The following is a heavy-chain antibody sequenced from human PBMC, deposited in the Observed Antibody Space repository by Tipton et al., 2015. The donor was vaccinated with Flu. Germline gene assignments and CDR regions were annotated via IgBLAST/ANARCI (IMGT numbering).Heavy chain of an antibody. CDR3: ARSSLSTSAAPYVFEE. CDR1: GYSFTYLY. J-gene: IGHJ6*02. V-gene: IGHV1-45*02. Sequence: QMQLVQSGAEVKRTGSSVKISCKASGYSFTYLYLHWVRQAPGQALEWMGWITPFNGNTDYSQKFQDRLIITRATLDPIYMELKGLTSEDTAIYYCARSSLSTSAAPYVFEEWGQGTSVTVSS. CDR2: ITPFNGNT. D-gene: IGHD3-16*01.